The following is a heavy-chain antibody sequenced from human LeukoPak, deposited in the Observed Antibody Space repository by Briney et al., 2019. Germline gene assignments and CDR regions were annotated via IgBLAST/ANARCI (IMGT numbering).Heavy chain of an antibody. CDR1: GYTFTSYG. Sequence: ASVKVSCKASGYTFTSYGISWVRQAPGQGLEWMGWISAYNGNTNYAQKLQGRVTMTTDTSTSTAYMELRSLRSEDTAVYYCARGLGVTPHYYYMDVWGKGTTVTVSS. D-gene: IGHD2-21*02. CDR3: ARGLGVTPHYYYMDV. V-gene: IGHV1-18*01. J-gene: IGHJ6*03. CDR2: ISAYNGNT.